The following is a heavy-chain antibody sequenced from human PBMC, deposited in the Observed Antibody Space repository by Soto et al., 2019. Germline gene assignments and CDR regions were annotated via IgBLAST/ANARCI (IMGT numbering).Heavy chain of an antibody. CDR3: ARDWGEAPNSIRVDGMDV. CDR2: IWYDGLNK. V-gene: IGHV3-33*01. J-gene: IGHJ6*02. D-gene: IGHD1-20*01. CDR1: GFTFSRHT. Sequence: QVQMVESGGGVVQPGTSLRLSCTTSGFTFSRHTMHWVRQSPGKGLEWVALIWYDGLNKYYADSVKGRFSISRDNSGGMXXLHMNSLRDEDTALYYWARDWGEAPNSIRVDGMDVWGPGTTVTVSS.